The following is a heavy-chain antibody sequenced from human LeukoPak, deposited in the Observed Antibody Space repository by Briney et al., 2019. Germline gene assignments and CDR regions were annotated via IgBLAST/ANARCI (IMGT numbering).Heavy chain of an antibody. D-gene: IGHD5-18*01. J-gene: IGHJ5*02. Sequence: PSETLSLTCSVSGGSKSTYYWSWIRQPPGKGLEWIGYIYYSGSTNNNPSLKSRVTISVDTSKNQFSLKLSSVTAADTAVYYCARAGYSYSLGSFDPWGQGTLVTVSS. CDR3: ARAGYSYSLGSFDP. CDR1: GGSKSTYY. V-gene: IGHV4-59*01. CDR2: IYYSGST.